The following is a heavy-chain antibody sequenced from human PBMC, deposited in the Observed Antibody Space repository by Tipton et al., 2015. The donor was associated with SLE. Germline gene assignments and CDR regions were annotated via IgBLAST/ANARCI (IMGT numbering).Heavy chain of an antibody. CDR1: GGSFSDYY. CDR2: INHSGRP. Sequence: TLSLTCAVYGGSFSDYYWTWIRQPPGKGLEWIGEINHSGRPNYNPSLKSRVTISVDTSRNQLSLKLNSVTAADTAVYYCARETRVEATFSKYNRFDPWGQGILVTVSP. V-gene: IGHV4-34*01. D-gene: IGHD1-26*01. J-gene: IGHJ5*02. CDR3: ARETRVEATFSKYNRFDP.